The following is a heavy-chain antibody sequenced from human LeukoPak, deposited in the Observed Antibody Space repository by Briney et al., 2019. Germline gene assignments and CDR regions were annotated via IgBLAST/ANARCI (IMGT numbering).Heavy chain of an antibody. CDR1: GFTFSNAW. V-gene: IGHV3-48*02. CDR2: ISSSSSTI. J-gene: IGHJ3*02. D-gene: IGHD2-2*01. CDR3: AREGYCSSTSCPNDAFDI. Sequence: GGSLTLSCAASGFTFSNAWMSWVRQAPGKGLEWASYISSSSSTIYYADSVKVRFTNSRDNAKNSLYLQMNSLRDEDTAVYYCAREGYCSSTSCPNDAFDIWGQGTMVTVSS.